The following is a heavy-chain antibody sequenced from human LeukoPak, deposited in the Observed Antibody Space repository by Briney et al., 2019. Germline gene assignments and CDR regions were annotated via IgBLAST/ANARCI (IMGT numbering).Heavy chain of an antibody. CDR1: GYTFTSYD. CDR2: MNPNSGNT. V-gene: IGHV1-8*03. D-gene: IGHD3-10*01. CDR3: AKVSGRRTIQYSYNSGSQPDGFGL. Sequence: ASVKVSCKASGYTFTSYDINWVRQATGQGLEWMGWMNPNSGNTGYAQKFQGRVTITRNTSISTAYMELSSLRSEDTAVYYCAKVSGRRTIQYSYNSGSQPDGFGLWGRGTLVTVSS. J-gene: IGHJ2*01.